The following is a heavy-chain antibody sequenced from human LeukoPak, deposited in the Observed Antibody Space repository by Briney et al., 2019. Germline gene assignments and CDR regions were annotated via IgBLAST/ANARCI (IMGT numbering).Heavy chain of an antibody. CDR3: ARGLYQLRVNWFDP. CDR2: ISGSGGST. CDR1: GFTFSSYA. Sequence: PGGSLRLSCAASGFTFSSYAMSWVRQAPGKGLEWVSAISGSGGSTYYADSVKGRFTISRDNSKNTLYLQMNSLRAEDTAVYYCARGLYQLRVNWFDPWGQGTLVTVSS. V-gene: IGHV3-23*01. D-gene: IGHD2-2*01. J-gene: IGHJ5*02.